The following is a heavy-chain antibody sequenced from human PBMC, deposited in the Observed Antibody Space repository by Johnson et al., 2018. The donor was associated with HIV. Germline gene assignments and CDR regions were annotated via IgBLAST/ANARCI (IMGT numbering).Heavy chain of an antibody. CDR2: ISYDGSDK. J-gene: IGHJ3*02. CDR3: ARDRRYYGSGSYGGAFDI. Sequence: QVQLVESGGGVVQPGRSLRLSCAASGFTFSSYGMNWVRQAQGKGLEWVAVISYDGSDKYYAASVKGRFTISRDNAKNSLYLQMNSLRAEDTALYYCARDRRYYGSGSYGGAFDIWGQGTMVTVSS. CDR1: GFTFSSYG. D-gene: IGHD3-10*01. V-gene: IGHV3-30*03.